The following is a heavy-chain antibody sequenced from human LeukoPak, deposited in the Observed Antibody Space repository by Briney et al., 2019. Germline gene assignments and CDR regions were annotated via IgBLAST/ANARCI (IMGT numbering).Heavy chain of an antibody. J-gene: IGHJ5*02. D-gene: IGHD4-17*01. CDR2: ITSSGRYI. CDR1: GFTFSSYS. CDR3: ARARGLGYGDDVRWFDP. Sequence: PGGSLRLSCAASGFTFSSYSMNWVRQAPGKGLEWVSSITSSGRYIYYADSVKGRFTISRDNAKNTLYLQMNSLRAEDTAVYYCARARGLGYGDDVRWFDPWGQGTLVTVSS. V-gene: IGHV3-21*01.